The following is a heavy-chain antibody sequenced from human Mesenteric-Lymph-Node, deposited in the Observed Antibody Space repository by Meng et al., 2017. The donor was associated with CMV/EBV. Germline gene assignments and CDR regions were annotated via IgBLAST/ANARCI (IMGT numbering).Heavy chain of an antibody. J-gene: IGHJ4*02. CDR1: GFTFSSYG. Sequence: GGSLSLSCAASGFTFSSYGMHWVRQAPGKGLEWVAFIRYDGSNKYYADSVKGRFTISRDNSKNTLYLQMNSLRAEDTAVYYCAKDGGYSSSCFDYWGQGTLVTVSS. V-gene: IGHV3-30*02. D-gene: IGHD6-13*01. CDR3: AKDGGYSSSCFDY. CDR2: IRYDGSNK.